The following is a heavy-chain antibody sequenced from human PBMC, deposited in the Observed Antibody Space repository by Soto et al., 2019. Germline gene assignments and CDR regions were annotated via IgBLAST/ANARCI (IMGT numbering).Heavy chain of an antibody. CDR1: GGTFSRYT. CDR3: VILGYCSNNDCYGRIYYNYGVDV. J-gene: IGHJ6*02. D-gene: IGHD2-2*01. CDR2: IIPMVTIT. V-gene: IGHV1-69*02. Sequence: QVQLVQSGAEVKKPGSSVKVSCKASGGTFSRYTINWVRQAPGQGLEWMGRIIPMVTITNYAQKFQGRVTMPADISTSTAYMELTSLRSEDTAIYYCVILGYCSNNDCYGRIYYNYGVDVWGQGTTVTVSS.